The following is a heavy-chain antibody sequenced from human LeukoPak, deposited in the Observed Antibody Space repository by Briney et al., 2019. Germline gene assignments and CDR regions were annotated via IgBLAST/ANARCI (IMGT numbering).Heavy chain of an antibody. Sequence: PSETLSLTCTVSGGSISSYYWSWIRQPAGKGLEWIGRIYTSGSTNYNPSLKSRVTMSVDTSKNQFSLKLSSVTAADTAVYYCARVRYSSGWTIIDYWGQGTLVTVSS. D-gene: IGHD6-19*01. CDR1: GGSISSYY. CDR2: IYTSGST. J-gene: IGHJ4*02. V-gene: IGHV4-4*07. CDR3: ARVRYSSGWTIIDY.